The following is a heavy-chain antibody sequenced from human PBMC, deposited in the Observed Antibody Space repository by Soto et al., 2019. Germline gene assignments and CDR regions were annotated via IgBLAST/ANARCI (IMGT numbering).Heavy chain of an antibody. CDR1: GFTFSDYY. Sequence: GGSLRLSCAASGFTFSDYYMSWIRHAPGKGLEWVSYISSSSSYTNYADSVKGRFTISRDNAKNSLYLQMNSLRAEDTAVYYCARVVSVVAAAKFDPWGQGTLVTVSS. CDR2: ISSSSSYT. CDR3: ARVVSVVAAAKFDP. V-gene: IGHV3-11*06. J-gene: IGHJ5*02. D-gene: IGHD6-13*01.